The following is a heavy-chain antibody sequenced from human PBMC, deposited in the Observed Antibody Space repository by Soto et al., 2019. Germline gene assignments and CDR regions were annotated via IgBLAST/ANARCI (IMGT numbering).Heavy chain of an antibody. CDR1: GFTFGSYW. D-gene: IGHD3-3*01. CDR3: ARITIFGVVIFPYYYYYGMDV. Sequence: PGRSLRLSCAASGFTFGSYWMSWVRQAPGKGLEWVANIKQDGSEKYYVDSVQGRFTISRDNAKNSLYLQMNSLRAEDTAVYYCARITIFGVVIFPYYYYYGMDVWRQGTTVTVTS. CDR2: IKQDGSEK. V-gene: IGHV3-7*01. J-gene: IGHJ6*02.